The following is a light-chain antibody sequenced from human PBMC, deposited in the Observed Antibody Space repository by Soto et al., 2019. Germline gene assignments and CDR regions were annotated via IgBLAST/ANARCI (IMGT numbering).Light chain of an antibody. V-gene: IGKV3-20*01. J-gene: IGKJ1*01. CDR3: QQYGSSGT. CDR1: QGVRSN. CDR2: GAS. Sequence: EIVMTQSPATLSASPGERATLSCRASQGVRSNLAWYQQKPGQAPRLLIYGASNRATGIPDRFSGSGSGTDFTLTISRLEPEDFAVYYCQQYGSSGTFGQGTKVDIK.